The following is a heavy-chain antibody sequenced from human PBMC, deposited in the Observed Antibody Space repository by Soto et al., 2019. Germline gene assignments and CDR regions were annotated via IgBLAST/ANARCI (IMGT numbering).Heavy chain of an antibody. CDR1: GGSFSGYY. CDR3: ARLRYCSGGSCCSPVPYYYGMDV. Sequence: QVQLQQWGAGLLKPSETLSLTCAVYGGSFSGYYWSWIRQPPGKGLEWIGEINHSGSTNYNPSLKSRVPISVDTSKYQFSLKLSSVTAADTAVYYCARLRYCSGGSCCSPVPYYYGMDVWGQGTTVTVSS. V-gene: IGHV4-34*01. J-gene: IGHJ6*02. CDR2: INHSGST. D-gene: IGHD2-15*01.